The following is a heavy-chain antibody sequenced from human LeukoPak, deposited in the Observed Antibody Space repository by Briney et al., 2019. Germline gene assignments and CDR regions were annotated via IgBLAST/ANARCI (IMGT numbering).Heavy chain of an antibody. CDR1: GFSFRNYW. Sequence: GGSLRLSCTTSGFSFRNYWMGWVRQAPGKGLEWVANIKQDESEKYYVGSVKGRFSISRDNAKNSLYLQMNSLRAEDTAVYYCAKDGGLWVSAHWGDSWGRGTLVTVSS. J-gene: IGHJ4*02. CDR3: AKDGGLWVSAHWGDS. D-gene: IGHD7-27*01. V-gene: IGHV3-7*03. CDR2: IKQDESEK.